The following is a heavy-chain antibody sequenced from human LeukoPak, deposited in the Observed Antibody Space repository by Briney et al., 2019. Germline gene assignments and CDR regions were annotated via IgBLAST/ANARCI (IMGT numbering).Heavy chain of an antibody. Sequence: KRGESLKISCKASGYSFMSYWIGWVRQMPGKVLEWMGIIYPGDSDTIYDPSFQGQVTISANKSINTAYLQWSSLKAPDAAMYSCASLIDYYDSSGYFNGYFDYWGQGTLVTVSS. CDR3: ASLIDYYDSSGYFNGYFDY. J-gene: IGHJ4*02. CDR1: GYSFMSYW. V-gene: IGHV5-51*01. D-gene: IGHD3-22*01. CDR2: IYPGDSDT.